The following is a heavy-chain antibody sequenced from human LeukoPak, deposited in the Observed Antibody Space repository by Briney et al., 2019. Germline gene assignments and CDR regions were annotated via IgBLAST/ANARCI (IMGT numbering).Heavy chain of an antibody. J-gene: IGHJ4*02. Sequence: XGSLRLSCAASGFTFSSYGMHWVRQAPGKGLEWVAVISYDGSNKYYADSVKGRFTISRDNSKNTLYLQMNSLRAEDTAVYYCAKNLDYWGQGTLVTVSS. CDR3: AKNLDY. CDR2: ISYDGSNK. V-gene: IGHV3-30*18. CDR1: GFTFSSYG.